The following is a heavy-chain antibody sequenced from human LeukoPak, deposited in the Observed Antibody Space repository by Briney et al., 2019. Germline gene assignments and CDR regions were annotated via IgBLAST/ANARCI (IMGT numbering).Heavy chain of an antibody. V-gene: IGHV3-23*01. D-gene: IGHD4-11*01. Sequence: GGSLRLSCAASGFTFDDYAMHWVRQAPGKGLEWVSAISGSGGSTYYADSVKGRFTISRDNSKNTLYLQMNSLRAEDTAVYYCAKGPSYSSYYFDYWGQGTLVTVSS. CDR3: AKGPSYSSYYFDY. J-gene: IGHJ4*02. CDR2: ISGSGGST. CDR1: GFTFDDYA.